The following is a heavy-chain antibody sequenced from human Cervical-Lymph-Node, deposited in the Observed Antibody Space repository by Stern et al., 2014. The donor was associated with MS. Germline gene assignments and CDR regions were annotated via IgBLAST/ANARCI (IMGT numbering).Heavy chain of an antibody. CDR2: LYSGGST. CDR1: GDSISSNY. Sequence: QVQLVESGPGLVKPSETLSLTCTVSGDSISSNYWSWIRQPAGKGLEWIGRLYSGGSTIYIPSLRSRVPMSVDTSKNQFSLKLNSVTAADTAVYYCARVGSGWSLDAFDFWGQGTTVTVSS. V-gene: IGHV4-4*07. CDR3: ARVGSGWSLDAFDF. D-gene: IGHD6-19*01. J-gene: IGHJ3*01.